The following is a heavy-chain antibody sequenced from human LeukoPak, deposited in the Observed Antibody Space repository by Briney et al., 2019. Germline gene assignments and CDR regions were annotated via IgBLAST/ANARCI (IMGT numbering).Heavy chain of an antibody. CDR2: IYYSGST. D-gene: IGHD4-23*01. J-gene: IGHJ6*02. Sequence: PSETLSLTCTVSGGSISSGDYYWSWIRQPPGKGLEWIGYIYYSGSTYYNPSLKSRVTISVDTSKNQFSLKLSSVTAADTAVYYCARGARFSARWSYYYYGMDVWGQGTTVTVSS. CDR1: GGSISSGDYY. CDR3: ARGARFSARWSYYYYGMDV. V-gene: IGHV4-30-4*01.